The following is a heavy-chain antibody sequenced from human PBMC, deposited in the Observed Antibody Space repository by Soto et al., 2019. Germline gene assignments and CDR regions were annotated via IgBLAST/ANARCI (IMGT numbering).Heavy chain of an antibody. CDR2: INPRDFNA. J-gene: IGHJ3*02. Sequence: EVQLVQSGAEMKKPGESLKISCQGSGYNFASFWIGWVRQMPGKGLEWLAMINPRDFNAIYSPSSQGQVTISADKSISTAYLQWSSLTPSDTAMYYCAKPDHRGVIGAFHIWCHGTMVLVSS. CDR3: AKPDHRGVIGAFHI. D-gene: IGHD3-10*01. V-gene: IGHV5-51*03. CDR1: GYNFASFW.